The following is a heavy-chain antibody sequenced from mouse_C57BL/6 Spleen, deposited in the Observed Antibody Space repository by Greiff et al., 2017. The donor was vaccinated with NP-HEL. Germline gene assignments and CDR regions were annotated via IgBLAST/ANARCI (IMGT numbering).Heavy chain of an antibody. CDR2: INPSTGGT. CDR1: GYSFTGYY. Sequence: EVQLQQSGPELVKPGASVKISCKASGYSFTGYYMNWVKQSPETSLEWIGEINPSTGGTTYNQKFKAKATLTVDKSSSTAYMQLKSLTSEDSAVYYCARRDYGSSYVFDYWGQGTTLTVSS. CDR3: ARRDYGSSYVFDY. D-gene: IGHD1-1*01. J-gene: IGHJ2*01. V-gene: IGHV1-42*01.